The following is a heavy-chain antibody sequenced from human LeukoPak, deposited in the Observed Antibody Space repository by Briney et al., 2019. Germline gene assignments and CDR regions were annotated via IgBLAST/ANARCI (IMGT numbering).Heavy chain of an antibody. CDR3: ARGSVYSYGTDYGMDV. J-gene: IGHJ6*02. V-gene: IGHV3-23*01. Sequence: QAGGSLRLSCAASEFDFSSHAMTWVRQAPGKGLEWVSAISISGSKTYYADSVKGRFTISRDNSKNTLYLQMNSLRAEDTAVYYCARGSVYSYGTDYGMDVWGQGTTVTVSS. CDR2: ISISGSKT. D-gene: IGHD5-18*01. CDR1: EFDFSSHA.